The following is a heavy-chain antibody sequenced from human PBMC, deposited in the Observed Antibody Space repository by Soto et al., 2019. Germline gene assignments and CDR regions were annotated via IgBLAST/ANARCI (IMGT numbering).Heavy chain of an antibody. CDR1: GYTFTNFG. CDR2: ISAYNGNT. J-gene: IGHJ4*02. CDR3: ARSPGGVVTAMYYFDY. D-gene: IGHD2-21*02. V-gene: IGHV1-18*01. Sequence: GASVKVSCKTSGYTFTNFGLSWVRQAPGQGLEWMGWISAYNGNTNYAQNYQGRVTITTDTSTSTANMKLSRLKSDDTAVYYCARSPGGVVTAMYYFDYWGQGTLVTVSS.